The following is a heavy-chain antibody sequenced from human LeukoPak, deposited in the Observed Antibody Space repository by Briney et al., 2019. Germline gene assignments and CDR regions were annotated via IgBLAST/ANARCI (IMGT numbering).Heavy chain of an antibody. CDR3: ARKLALLWPRARFDP. CDR1: GGSFSGYY. V-gene: IGHV4-34*01. CDR2: INHSGST. Sequence: PSETLSLTCAVYGGSFSGYYWSWIRQPPGKGLEWIGEINHSGSTNYNPSLKSRVTISVDTSKNQFSLKLSSVTAADTAVYYCARKLALLWPRARFDPWGQGTLVTVSS. J-gene: IGHJ5*02. D-gene: IGHD3-10*01.